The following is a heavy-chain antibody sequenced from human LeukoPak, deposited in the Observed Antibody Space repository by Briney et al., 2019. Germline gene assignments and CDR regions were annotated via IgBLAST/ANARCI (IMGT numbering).Heavy chain of an antibody. D-gene: IGHD1-1*01. CDR2: INAGNGDT. V-gene: IGHV1-3*01. J-gene: IGHJ4*02. CDR3: AKDRGGTGDFDY. Sequence: APVKVSCKASGYTFSSYVIHWLRRAPGQRLEWMGWINAGNGDTKYSQKFQGRVSIARDTSANTAYMELSSLRSEDTAIYYCAKDRGGTGDFDYWGQGTLVTVSS. CDR1: GYTFSSYV.